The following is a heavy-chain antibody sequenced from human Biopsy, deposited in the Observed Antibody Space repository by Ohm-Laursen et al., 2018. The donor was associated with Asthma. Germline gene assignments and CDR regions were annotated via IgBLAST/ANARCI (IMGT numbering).Heavy chain of an antibody. D-gene: IGHD6-6*01. CDR2: IFFDGSNK. CDR1: GFTFHNYV. CDR3: ARGKTWGRSYYFDY. V-gene: IGHV3-30-3*01. J-gene: IGHJ4*02. Sequence: SLRLSCTASGFTFHNYVMHWVRQAPGKGLEWVAGIFFDGSNKYYADSVKGRFTISRDNSKDTLYLQVNSLRGDDTAAYYCARGKTWGRSYYFDYWGQGTLVTVSS.